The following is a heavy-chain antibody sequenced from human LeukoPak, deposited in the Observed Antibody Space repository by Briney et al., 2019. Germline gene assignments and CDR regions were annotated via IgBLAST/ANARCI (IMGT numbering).Heavy chain of an antibody. V-gene: IGHV3-64*01. CDR2: ISSTGDNT. J-gene: IGHJ4*02. CDR1: GFTVSNSG. CDR3: ARAPREGFSGSYHDY. D-gene: IGHD1-26*01. Sequence: PGGSLRLSCAASGFTVSNSGMNWVRQAPGKGLEYVSAISSTGDNTYYANSVKGRFTISRDNSKNTLYLQMASLRGEDTAVYYCARAPREGFSGSYHDYWGQGTLVTVSS.